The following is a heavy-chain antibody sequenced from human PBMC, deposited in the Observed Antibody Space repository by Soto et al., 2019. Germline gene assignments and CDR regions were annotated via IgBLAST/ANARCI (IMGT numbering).Heavy chain of an antibody. D-gene: IGHD2-2*01. V-gene: IGHV3-23*01. J-gene: IGHJ6*02. CDR2: ISGSGGST. CDR3: AKAQDIVVVPAARGGMDV. CDR1: GFTFSSYA. Sequence: EVQLLESGGGLVQPGGSLRLSCAASGFTFSSYAMSWVRQAPGKGLEWVSAISGSGGSTYYADSVKGRFTTSIDNSKNALYLQMNSLRAEDTAVYYCAKAQDIVVVPAARGGMDVWGQGTTVTVSS.